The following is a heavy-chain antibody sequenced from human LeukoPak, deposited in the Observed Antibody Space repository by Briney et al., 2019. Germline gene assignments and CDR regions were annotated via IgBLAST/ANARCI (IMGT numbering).Heavy chain of an antibody. V-gene: IGHV3-23*01. D-gene: IGHD2-15*01. CDR3: AKTRGGPTSPDDY. J-gene: IGHJ4*02. CDR2: ISGSGGSI. CDR1: GLTFSSYA. Sequence: GGSLRLSCAASGLTFSSYAMSWVRQAPGKGLEWVSTISGSGGSIWYADSAKGRFTISRDNSNNTLYLQMNSLRAEDTAVYYCAKTRGGPTSPDDYWGQGTLVTVSS.